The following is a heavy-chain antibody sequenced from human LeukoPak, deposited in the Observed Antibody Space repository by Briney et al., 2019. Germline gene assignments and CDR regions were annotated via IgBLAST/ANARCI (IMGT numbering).Heavy chain of an antibody. V-gene: IGHV3-23*01. J-gene: IGHJ4*02. CDR3: AKLSGSSGYYYEENFDY. CDR1: GLTFSSYA. CDR2: ISGSGGST. Sequence: PGGSLRLSCAASGLTFSSYAMSWVRQAPGKGLEWVSAISGSGGSTYYADSVKGRFTISRDNSKNTLYLQMNSLRAEDTAVYYCAKLSGSSGYYYEENFDYWGQGTLVTVSS. D-gene: IGHD3-22*01.